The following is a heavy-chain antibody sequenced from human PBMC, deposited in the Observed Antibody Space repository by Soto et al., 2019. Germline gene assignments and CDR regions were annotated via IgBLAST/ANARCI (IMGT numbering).Heavy chain of an antibody. CDR3: AKGTRYYDFWSGYYPDV. Sequence: PGGSLRLSCAASGFTFSSYAMSWVRQAPGKGLEWVSAVSGSGGSTYYADSVKGRFTISRDNSKNTLYLQMNSLRAEDTAVYYCAKGTRYYDFWSGYYPDVWGQGTTVTVSS. CDR1: GFTFSSYA. D-gene: IGHD3-3*01. J-gene: IGHJ6*02. CDR2: VSGSGGST. V-gene: IGHV3-23*01.